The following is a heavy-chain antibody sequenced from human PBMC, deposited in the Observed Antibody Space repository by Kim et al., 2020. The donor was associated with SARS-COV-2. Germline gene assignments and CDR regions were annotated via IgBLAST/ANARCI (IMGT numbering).Heavy chain of an antibody. J-gene: IGHJ3*01. CDR3: VRQVAGSNFDV. Sequence: FYADSVKGRFPISRDNSKNTVYLQLNIVRAEDTATYDCVRQVAGSNFDVWGQGTMVTVSS. D-gene: IGHD3-10*01. V-gene: IGHV3-23*01.